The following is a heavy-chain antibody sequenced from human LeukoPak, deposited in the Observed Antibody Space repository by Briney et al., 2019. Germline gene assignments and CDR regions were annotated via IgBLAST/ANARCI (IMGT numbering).Heavy chain of an antibody. CDR3: ARTFGEQFPFDY. V-gene: IGHV3-74*01. CDR2: INSDGSST. CDR1: GFTFSSYW. D-gene: IGHD3-10*01. Sequence: GGSLRLSCAASGFTFSSYWMHWVRHAPGKGLVWVSRINSDGSSTSYADSVKGRFTISRDNAKNTLYLQMNSLRAEDTAVYYCARTFGEQFPFDYWGQGTLVTVSA. J-gene: IGHJ4*02.